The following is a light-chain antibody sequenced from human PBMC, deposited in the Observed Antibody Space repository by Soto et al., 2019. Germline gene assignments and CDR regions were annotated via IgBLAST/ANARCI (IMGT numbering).Light chain of an antibody. V-gene: IGLV2-23*01. CDR2: EGS. CDR3: CSYAGSSTFV. J-gene: IGLJ1*01. Sequence: QSVRTQPASVSGSPGQSITLSCTGTSSDLGSYNLVSWYQQHPGKAPKLMIYEGSKRPSGVSYRFSGSKSGNTASLTISGLQTEDEADYYCCSYAGSSTFVFGTGTKVTV. CDR1: SSDLGSYNL.